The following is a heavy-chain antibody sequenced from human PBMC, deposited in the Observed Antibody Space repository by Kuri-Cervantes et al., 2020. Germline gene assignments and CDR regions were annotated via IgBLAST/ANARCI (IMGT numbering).Heavy chain of an antibody. Sequence: SVKVSCKASGFTSTRSAVQWVRQARGQRLEWIGWIVVGSGNTDYAQKFQERVTITRDMSTSIVYMELSSLRSEDTAVYYCARASSGWWENWFDPWGQGTLVTVSS. CDR1: GFTSTRSA. D-gene: IGHD6-19*01. J-gene: IGHJ5*02. V-gene: IGHV1-58*01. CDR3: ARASSGWWENWFDP. CDR2: IVVGSGNT.